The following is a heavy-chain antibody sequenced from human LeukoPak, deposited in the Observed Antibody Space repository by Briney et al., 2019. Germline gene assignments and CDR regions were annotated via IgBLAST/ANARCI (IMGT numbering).Heavy chain of an antibody. Sequence: GASVKVSCKASGYTFTSYYMHWVRQAPGQGLEWMGIINPSGGSTSYAQKFQGRVTITRNTSITTAYMELSSLRSEDTAVYYCARGPVRGVILGYYMDVWGKGTTVTVSS. V-gene: IGHV1-46*01. D-gene: IGHD3-10*01. CDR3: ARGPVRGVILGYYMDV. J-gene: IGHJ6*03. CDR2: INPSGGST. CDR1: GYTFTSYY.